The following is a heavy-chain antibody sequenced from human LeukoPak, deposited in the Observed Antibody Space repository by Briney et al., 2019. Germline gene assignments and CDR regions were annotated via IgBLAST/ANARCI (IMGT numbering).Heavy chain of an antibody. CDR2: IYTSGST. CDR1: GGSISSYY. D-gene: IGHD5-24*01. J-gene: IGHJ4*02. V-gene: IGHV4-4*09. Sequence: SETLSLTCTVSGGSISSYYWSWIRQPPGKGLEWIGYIYTSGSTNYIPSLKSRVTISVDTSKNQFSLKLSSVTAADTAVYYCARRGDGYKFDYWGQGTLVTVSS. CDR3: ARRGDGYKFDY.